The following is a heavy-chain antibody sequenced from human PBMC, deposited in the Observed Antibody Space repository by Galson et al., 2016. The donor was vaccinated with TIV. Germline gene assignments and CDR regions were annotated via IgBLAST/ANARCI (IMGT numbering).Heavy chain of an antibody. V-gene: IGHV5-51*03. CDR2: IYPRDSDI. D-gene: IGHD5-18*01. J-gene: IGHJ4*02. CDR1: GYSLSSFW. Sequence: QSGAEVKKPGESLKISCKASGYSLSSFWVGWVRQTPGKGLEWMGIIYPRDSDIKYSPSFQGQVTISADESVSTADLQWSSLKASDTAIYYCARAPGYSGYSYGYFDSWGQGTLVTVSS. CDR3: ARAPGYSGYSYGYFDS.